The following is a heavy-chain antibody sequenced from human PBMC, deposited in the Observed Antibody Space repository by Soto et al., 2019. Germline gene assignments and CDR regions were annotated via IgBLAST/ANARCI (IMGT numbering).Heavy chain of an antibody. CDR1: GGSFNGYY. D-gene: IGHD3-16*01. CDR2: INHSGTA. V-gene: IGHV4-34*01. Sequence: PPETLSLTCPVYGGSFNGYYWIWIRHPAGKGLEWIGEINHSGTANYNPTFQSRVSITVDTSKNKLSLQVNSVTATDTAVYYYAKGPKGGCYDSATCSSSVSWGQRTLVT. J-gene: IGHJ4*02. CDR3: AKGPKGGCYDSATCSSSVS.